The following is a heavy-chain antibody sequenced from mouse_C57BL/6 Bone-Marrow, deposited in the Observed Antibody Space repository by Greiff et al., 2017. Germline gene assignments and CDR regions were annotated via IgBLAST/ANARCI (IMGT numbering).Heavy chain of an antibody. CDR2: IDPSDSYT. CDR3: ARPDYHVAWFAY. V-gene: IGHV1-50*01. D-gene: IGHD2-4*01. J-gene: IGHJ3*01. Sequence: QVQLQQPGAELVKPGASVKLSCKASGYTFTSYWMQWVKQRPGQGLEWIGEIDPSDSYTNYNQKFKGKATLTVDTSSSTAYMQLSSLTSEDSAVYYCARPDYHVAWFAYWGQGTLVTVSA. CDR1: GYTFTSYW.